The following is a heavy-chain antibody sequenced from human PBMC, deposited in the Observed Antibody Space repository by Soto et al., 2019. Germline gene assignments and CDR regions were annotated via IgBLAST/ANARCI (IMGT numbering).Heavy chain of an antibody. V-gene: IGHV4-39*01. Sequence: SETLSLTCTVSGGSISSSSYYWGWIRQPPGKGLEWIGSIYYSGSTYYNPSLKSRVTISVDTSKNQFSLKLSSVTAADTAVYYCARLSPPLYGSGSYCSWFDPWGQGTLVT. CDR3: ARLSPPLYGSGSYCSWFDP. CDR2: IYYSGST. D-gene: IGHD3-10*01. J-gene: IGHJ5*02. CDR1: GGSISSSSYY.